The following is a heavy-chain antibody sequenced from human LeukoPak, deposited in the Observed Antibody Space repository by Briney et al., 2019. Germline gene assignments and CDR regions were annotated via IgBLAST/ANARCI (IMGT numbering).Heavy chain of an antibody. CDR1: GFTFSNYA. V-gene: IGHV3-23*01. D-gene: IGHD3-9*01. CDR2: FSGRDTST. Sequence: GASLRLSCAASGFTFSNYAMSWVRQAPGKGLEWVSAFSGRDTSTYYTDSVKGRFTISRDNSKNTLYLQMNSLSAEDTAIYYCAKWGDYDVLTGYYDSDYWGQGTLVTVSS. J-gene: IGHJ4*02. CDR3: AKWGDYDVLTGYYDSDY.